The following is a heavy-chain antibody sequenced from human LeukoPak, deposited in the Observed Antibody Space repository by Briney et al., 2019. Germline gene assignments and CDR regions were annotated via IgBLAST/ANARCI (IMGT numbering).Heavy chain of an antibody. D-gene: IGHD3-10*01. Sequence: PSETLSLTCAVYGGSFSGYYWSWIRQPPGKGLEWIGEINHSGSTNYNPSLKSRVTISVDTSKNQFSLKLSSVTAADTAVYYCARGRMELLWFGELLPNYFDYWGQGTLVTVSS. CDR1: GGSFSGYY. V-gene: IGHV4-34*01. CDR2: INHSGST. CDR3: ARGRMELLWFGELLPNYFDY. J-gene: IGHJ4*02.